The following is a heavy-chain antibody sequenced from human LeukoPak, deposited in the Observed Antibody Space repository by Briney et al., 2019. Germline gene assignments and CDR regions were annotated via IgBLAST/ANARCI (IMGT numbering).Heavy chain of an antibody. J-gene: IGHJ4*02. CDR2: IIPIFGIA. CDR1: GGTFSSYA. Sequence: GASVKVSCMASGGTFSSYAISWVRQAPGQGLEWMGRIIPIFGIANYAQKFQGRVTITADKSTSTAYMELSSLRSEDTAVYYCAGGMVVTATPFDYWGQGTLVTVSS. V-gene: IGHV1-69*04. D-gene: IGHD2-21*02. CDR3: AGGMVVTATPFDY.